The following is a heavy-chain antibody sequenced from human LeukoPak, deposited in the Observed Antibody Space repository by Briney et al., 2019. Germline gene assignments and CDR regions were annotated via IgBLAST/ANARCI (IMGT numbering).Heavy chain of an antibody. V-gene: IGHV3-33*01. J-gene: IGHJ4*02. D-gene: IGHD3-3*01. CDR3: ARDEGNYDFWSGYYVY. CDR2: IWYDGSNK. CDR1: GFTFSSYG. Sequence: GSLRLSCAASGFTFSSYGMHWVRQAPGKGLEWVAVIWYDGSNKYYADSVKGRFTISRENSKNTLYLQMNSLRAEDTAVYYCARDEGNYDFWSGYYVYWGQGTLVTVSS.